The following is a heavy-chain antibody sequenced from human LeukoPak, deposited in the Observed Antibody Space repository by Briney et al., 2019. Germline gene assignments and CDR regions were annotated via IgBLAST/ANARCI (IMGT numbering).Heavy chain of an antibody. Sequence: GVSLRLSCAASGFTFSSYSMNWVRQAPGKGLEWVSSITSSSSYIYYADSVKGRFTISRDNAKNSLYLQMNSLRAGDTPVYHCAREEGSGWYNWLHPWGQRTLLTVSS. CDR2: ITSSSSYI. V-gene: IGHV3-21*01. J-gene: IGHJ5*02. CDR1: GFTFSSYS. D-gene: IGHD6-19*01. CDR3: AREEGSGWYNWLHP.